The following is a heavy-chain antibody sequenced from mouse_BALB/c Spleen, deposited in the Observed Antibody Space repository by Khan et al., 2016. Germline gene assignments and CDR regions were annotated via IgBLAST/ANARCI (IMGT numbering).Heavy chain of an antibody. Sequence: QVQLKESGPELVKPGASVKISCKASGYSFTNYYIHWVKQRPGQGLEWIGWIFPGSGNTKYNEKFKGKATLTADTSSSTAYMQLSSLTSEDSAVYFCARIRDEGAMDYWGQGTSDTVSS. V-gene: IGHV1-66*01. D-gene: IGHD3-2*02. CDR3: ARIRDEGAMDY. CDR2: IFPGSGNT. CDR1: GYSFTNYY. J-gene: IGHJ4*01.